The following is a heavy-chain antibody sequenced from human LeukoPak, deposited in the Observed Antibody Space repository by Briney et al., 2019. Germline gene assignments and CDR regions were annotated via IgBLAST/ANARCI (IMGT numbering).Heavy chain of an antibody. CDR1: GGSISSSSYY. D-gene: IGHD4-23*01. CDR3: ARHRLPKYGRWYPNFDY. Sequence: SETLSLTCTVSGGSISSSSYYWGWIRQPPGKGLEWIGSIYYSGSTYYNPSLKSRVTISVDTSKNQFSLKLSSVTAADTAVYYCARHRLPKYGRWYPNFDYWGQGTLVTVSS. CDR2: IYYSGST. V-gene: IGHV4-39*01. J-gene: IGHJ4*02.